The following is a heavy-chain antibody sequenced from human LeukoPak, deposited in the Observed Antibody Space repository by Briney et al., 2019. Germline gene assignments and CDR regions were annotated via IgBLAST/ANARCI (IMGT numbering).Heavy chain of an antibody. CDR1: GGSISSYY. Sequence: SETLSLTCTVSGGSISSYYWSWIRQPPGKGLEWIGYIYYSGSTNYNPSLKSRVTISVDTSKNQFSLKLSSVTAADTAVYYCARHRARWLQRGAAFDIWGQRTMVTVSS. CDR3: ARHRARWLQRGAAFDI. J-gene: IGHJ3*02. CDR2: IYYSGST. V-gene: IGHV4-59*08. D-gene: IGHD5-24*01.